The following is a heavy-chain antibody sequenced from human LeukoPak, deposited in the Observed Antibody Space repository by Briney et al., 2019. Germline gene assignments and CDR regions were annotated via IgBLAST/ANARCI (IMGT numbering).Heavy chain of an antibody. Sequence: PGGSLRLSCAASGFTFSSYSMNWVRQAPGKGPEWISFMTTGSMYYADSVKGRFTISRDSAKNLLFLEMNSLRVDDTAVYYCARYRSPPRGSSSSGYYYYMDVWGKGTTVTVSS. V-gene: IGHV3-48*04. J-gene: IGHJ6*03. CDR2: MTTGSM. CDR3: ARYRSPPRGSSSSGYYYYMDV. D-gene: IGHD6-6*01. CDR1: GFTFSSYS.